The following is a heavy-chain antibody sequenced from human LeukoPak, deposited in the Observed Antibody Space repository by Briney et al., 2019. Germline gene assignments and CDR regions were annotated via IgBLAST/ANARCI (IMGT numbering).Heavy chain of an antibody. Sequence: GASVKVPCKASGGTFSSYAISWVRQAPGQGLEWMGRIIPILGIANYAQKFQGRVTITADKSTSTAYMELSSLRAEDTAVYYCARDDYDILTGPCYYYGMDVWGQGTTVTVSS. D-gene: IGHD3-9*01. CDR3: ARDDYDILTGPCYYYGMDV. J-gene: IGHJ6*02. CDR1: GGTFSSYA. V-gene: IGHV1-69*04. CDR2: IIPILGIA.